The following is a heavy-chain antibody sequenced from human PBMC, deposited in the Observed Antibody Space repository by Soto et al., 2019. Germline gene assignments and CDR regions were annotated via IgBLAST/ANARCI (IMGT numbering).Heavy chain of an antibody. CDR2: INPNGGST. CDR1: GYTFTNYH. CDR3: ARDARGTRGFDEMDI. D-gene: IGHD3-9*01. V-gene: IGHV1-46*01. Sequence: ASVKVSCKASGYTFTNYHMHGVRQAPGQGLEWMGKINPNGGSTSYAQKFQGRVTMTRDTSTSTVYMEMSGLMSDDTAVYYCARDARGTRGFDEMDIWGQGTTVTVSS. J-gene: IGHJ6*02.